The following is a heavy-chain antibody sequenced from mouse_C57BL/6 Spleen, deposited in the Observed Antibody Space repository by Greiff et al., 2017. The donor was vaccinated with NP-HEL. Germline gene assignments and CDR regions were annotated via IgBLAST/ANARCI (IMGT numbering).Heavy chain of an antibody. CDR3: TKKGDGFWYFDV. V-gene: IGHV2-5*01. Sequence: QVQLKESGPGLVQPSQSLSITCTVSGFSLNSYGVHWVRQSPGKGLEWLGVIWRGGSTDYNAAFISRLSITKDNSKSQVFFKMNSLQADDTAIYYCTKKGDGFWYFDVWGTGTTVTVSS. CDR1: GFSLNSYG. J-gene: IGHJ1*03. CDR2: IWRGGST. D-gene: IGHD2-3*01.